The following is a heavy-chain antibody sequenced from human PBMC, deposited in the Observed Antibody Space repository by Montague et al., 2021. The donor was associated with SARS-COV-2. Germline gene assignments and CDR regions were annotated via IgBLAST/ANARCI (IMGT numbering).Heavy chain of an antibody. Sequence: NDYAVSVKSRITINPDTSKNQISLQLNSVTPEGTAVYYCARTSDSSDYWGQGTLVTVSS. CDR2: N. J-gene: IGHJ4*02. V-gene: IGHV6-1*01. CDR3: ARTSDSSDY. D-gene: IGHD4-11*01.